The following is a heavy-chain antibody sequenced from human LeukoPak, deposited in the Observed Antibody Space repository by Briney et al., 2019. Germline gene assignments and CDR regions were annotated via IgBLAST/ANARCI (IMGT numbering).Heavy chain of an antibody. J-gene: IGHJ4*02. Sequence: GGSLRLSCAASVFTFSSYAMHWVRQAPGKGLEYVSAISSNGGSTYYANSVKGIFTISRDNSKNTLYLQMGSLRAEDMAVYYCARVGGDYSVDYWGQGTLVTVSS. CDR3: ARVGGDYSVDY. V-gene: IGHV3-64*01. CDR2: ISSNGGST. CDR1: VFTFSSYA. D-gene: IGHD4-17*01.